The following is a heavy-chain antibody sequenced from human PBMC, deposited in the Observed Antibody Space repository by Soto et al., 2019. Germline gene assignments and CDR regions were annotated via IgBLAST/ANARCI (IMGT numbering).Heavy chain of an antibody. Sequence: VQLVESGGGVVQPGGSLRLSCAAYGFTFSNYGMHWVRQAPGKGLEWVAVISYDGSNKYYADSVKGRFTISRDNSKNTLYLQMNSLTTEDTAVYYCARDWVWFGAHPIDYWGQGTLVTVSS. J-gene: IGHJ4*02. D-gene: IGHD3-10*01. CDR1: GFTFSNYG. CDR2: ISYDGSNK. V-gene: IGHV3-30*03. CDR3: ARDWVWFGAHPIDY.